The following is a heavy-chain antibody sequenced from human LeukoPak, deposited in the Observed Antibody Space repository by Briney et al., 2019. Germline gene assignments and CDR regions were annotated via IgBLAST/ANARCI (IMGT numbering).Heavy chain of an antibody. J-gene: IGHJ3*02. Sequence: GGSPRLSCAASGFTFDDYAMHWVRQAPGKGLEWVSGISWNSGSIGYADSVKGRFTISRDNAKNSLYLQMNSLRAEDTALYYCAKGSYSSSSGGSDIWGQGTMVTVSS. V-gene: IGHV3-9*01. CDR1: GFTFDDYA. CDR3: AKGSYSSSSGGSDI. D-gene: IGHD6-13*01. CDR2: ISWNSGSI.